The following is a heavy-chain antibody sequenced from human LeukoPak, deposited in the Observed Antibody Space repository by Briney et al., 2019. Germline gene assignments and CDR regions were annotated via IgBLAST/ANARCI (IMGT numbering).Heavy chain of an antibody. Sequence: PGGSLRLSCAASGFTFSNYGIHWVRQAPGKGLEWVAVISSDATNKYYTDSVKARFTISRDNAENTLYLQMDNLRAEDTAVYYCAREGGGYRLFEFWGQGLLVTVSS. CDR2: ISSDATNK. V-gene: IGHV3-30*03. D-gene: IGHD2-15*01. CDR3: AREGGGYRLFEF. J-gene: IGHJ4*02. CDR1: GFTFSNYG.